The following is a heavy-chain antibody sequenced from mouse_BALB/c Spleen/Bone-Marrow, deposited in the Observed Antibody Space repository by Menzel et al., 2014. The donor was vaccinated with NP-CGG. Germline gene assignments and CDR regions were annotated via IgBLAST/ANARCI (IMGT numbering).Heavy chain of an antibody. CDR3: ARHAYYDQTEVSFVY. CDR2: ISGGGSYT. D-gene: IGHD2-4*01. V-gene: IGHV5-9-2*01. CDR1: GFTFNSYG. J-gene: IGHJ3*01. Sequence: EVQGVESGGALVKSGGSLKLSCAASGFTFNSYGMSWVRQTPEKRLEWVATISGGGSYTFYPDSVKGRFTISRDNAKNNLYLQLSSLRSEDTALYYCARHAYYDQTEVSFVYWGQGTLVTVSA.